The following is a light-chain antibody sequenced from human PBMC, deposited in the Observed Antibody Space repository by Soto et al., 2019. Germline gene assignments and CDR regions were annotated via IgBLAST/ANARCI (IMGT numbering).Light chain of an antibody. CDR1: QSVSSNY. Sequence: EIVLTQSPGTLSLSPGERATLSCRASQSVSSNYLAWYQQKPGQAPSLLIYDASSRATGIPDRFSGSGSGTDFTLTISRLEPEDFAMYYCQQYGSSAPITFGQGTRLELE. CDR3: QQYGSSAPIT. CDR2: DAS. J-gene: IGKJ5*01. V-gene: IGKV3-20*01.